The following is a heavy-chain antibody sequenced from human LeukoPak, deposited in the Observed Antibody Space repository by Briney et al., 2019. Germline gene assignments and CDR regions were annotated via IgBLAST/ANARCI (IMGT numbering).Heavy chain of an antibody. Sequence: GGSLRPSCAASGFTFSSYWMSWVRQAPGKGLEWVANIKQDGSEKYYVDSVKGRFTISRDNAKNSLYLQMNSLRAEDTAVYYCARDLESSWAIDNDYWGQGTLVTVSS. D-gene: IGHD6-13*01. J-gene: IGHJ4*02. V-gene: IGHV3-7*01. CDR2: IKQDGSEK. CDR1: GFTFSSYW. CDR3: ARDLESSWAIDNDY.